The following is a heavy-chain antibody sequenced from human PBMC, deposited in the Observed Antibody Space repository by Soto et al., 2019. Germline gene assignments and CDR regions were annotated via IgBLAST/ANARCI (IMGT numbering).Heavy chain of an antibody. CDR2: IRSEANSYAT. V-gene: IGHV3-73*02. D-gene: IGHD3-3*01. Sequence: EVPLVESGGGLVQPGGSLKLSCAASGFTFSGSAMHWVRQASGKGLEWVGRIRSEANSYATAYAVSVKGKFTISRDDSRNTAYLQMNSLKTEDTAVYYCARGVYDFWSGHPKGLDYWGQGTVVTVSS. CDR1: GFTFSGSA. CDR3: ARGVYDFWSGHPKGLDY. J-gene: IGHJ4*02.